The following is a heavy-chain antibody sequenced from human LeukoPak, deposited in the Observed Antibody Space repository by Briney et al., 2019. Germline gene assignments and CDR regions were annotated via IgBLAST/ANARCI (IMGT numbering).Heavy chain of an antibody. J-gene: IGHJ6*03. CDR3: ARSVWYDYYMDV. Sequence: PGGSLRLSCAASGFTFSSYSMNWVRQAPGKGLEWVSSISSSSSYIYYADSVEGRFTISRDNAKNSLYLQMNSLRAEDTAVYYCARSVWYDYYMDVWGKGTTVTVSS. V-gene: IGHV3-21*01. D-gene: IGHD2-8*01. CDR2: ISSSSSYI. CDR1: GFTFSSYS.